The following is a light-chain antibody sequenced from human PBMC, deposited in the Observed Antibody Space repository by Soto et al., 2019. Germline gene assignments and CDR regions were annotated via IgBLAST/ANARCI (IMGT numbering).Light chain of an antibody. CDR2: EVT. CDR1: SSDVGAYNY. Sequence: QSALTQPASVSVSLGQSITISCTGTSSDVGAYNYVSWYQQHPDKAPKLLIFEVTNRPSGVSGRFSGSKSGITASLSISGLQPEDEADYYCTSYSSSSPVLFGGGTKLTVL. CDR3: TSYSSSSPVL. J-gene: IGLJ2*01. V-gene: IGLV2-14*01.